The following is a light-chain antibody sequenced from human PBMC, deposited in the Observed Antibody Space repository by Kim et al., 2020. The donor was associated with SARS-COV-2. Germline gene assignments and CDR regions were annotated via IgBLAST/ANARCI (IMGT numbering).Light chain of an antibody. V-gene: IGLV2-18*02. J-gene: IGLJ1*01. CDR1: SSYVGYYSL. Sequence: GQSVTISCTGTSSYVGYYSLVSWYQQSPGTAPKVIIYDVSNRPSGVPDRFSGSKSGNTASLIISGLRAEDETDYYCSSYTTSSTYVFGTGTKVTVL. CDR2: DVS. CDR3: SSYTTSSTYV.